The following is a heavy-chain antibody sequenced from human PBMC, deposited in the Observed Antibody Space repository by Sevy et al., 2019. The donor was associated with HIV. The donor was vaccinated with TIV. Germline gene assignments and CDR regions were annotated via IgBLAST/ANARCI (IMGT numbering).Heavy chain of an antibody. J-gene: IGHJ6*02. CDR2: ISSSGSTI. CDR3: ARAGSNYGYYYYGMDV. D-gene: IGHD4-4*01. V-gene: IGHV3-11*04. CDR1: GFTFSDYY. Sequence: GESLKISCAASGFTFSDYYMSWIRQAPGKGLEWVSYISSSGSTIYYADSVKGRFTISRDNAKNSLYLQMNSLRAEDTAVYYCARAGSNYGYYYYGMDVWGQGTTVTVSS.